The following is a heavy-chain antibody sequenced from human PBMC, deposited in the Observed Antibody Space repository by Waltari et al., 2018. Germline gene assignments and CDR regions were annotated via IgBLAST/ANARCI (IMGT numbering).Heavy chain of an antibody. CDR3: ARVSAAGGTRLFDY. CDR2: IYCRGTT. D-gene: IGHD6-13*01. CDR1: GGSLNNYY. V-gene: IGHV4-59*01. J-gene: IGHJ4*02. Sequence: QVQLQESGPGLVKPSETLSLPCTVSGGSLNNYYWNRIRQPPGKGRGWIGFIYCRGTTNYTPSLTSRVPISIDTSKNQFSLTLSSVPAADTAVYYCARVSAAGGTRLFDYWGQGTLVTVSS.